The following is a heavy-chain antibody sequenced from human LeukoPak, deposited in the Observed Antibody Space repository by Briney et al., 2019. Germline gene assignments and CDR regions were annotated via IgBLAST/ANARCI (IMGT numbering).Heavy chain of an antibody. D-gene: IGHD3-16*01. V-gene: IGHV3-74*01. CDR3: ATSGRYAEDAFDI. J-gene: IGHJ3*02. CDR1: GFTFRTFW. CDR2: INSDGSFT. Sequence: GGSLRLSCAASGFTFRTFWMHWVRQAPGKGLVWVSRINSDGSFTNYADSVKGRFTISRDNAKNTLYLRMNSLRGKDTAIYYCATSGRYAEDAFDIWGQGTMVTVSS.